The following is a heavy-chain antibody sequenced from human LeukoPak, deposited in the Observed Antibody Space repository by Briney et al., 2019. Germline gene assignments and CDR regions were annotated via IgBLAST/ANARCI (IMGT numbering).Heavy chain of an antibody. CDR1: GFTFSSYS. D-gene: IGHD1-26*01. Sequence: PGGSLRLSCAASGFTFSSYSMNWVRQAPGKGLEWVSSISSSISYIYYADSVKGRFTNSRDKAKNSLYLQMNSLRAEDTAVYYCARDQRWELPAGYYYGMDVWGQGTTVTVSS. CDR2: ISSSISYI. CDR3: ARDQRWELPAGYYYGMDV. V-gene: IGHV3-21*01. J-gene: IGHJ6*02.